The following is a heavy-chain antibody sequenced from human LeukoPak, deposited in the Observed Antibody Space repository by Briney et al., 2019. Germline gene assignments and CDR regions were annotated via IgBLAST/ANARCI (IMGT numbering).Heavy chain of an antibody. Sequence: PGGSLRLSCAASGFTFSSYTMHWVRQAPGKGLEWVAVISSDGSNIYYADSVKGRFTISTDKSKNTLYLQMNSLRAEDTAVYYCARDVAYCGGDCYFKDAFDIWGQGTMVTVSS. J-gene: IGHJ3*02. D-gene: IGHD2-21*02. CDR2: ISSDGSNI. CDR1: GFTFSSYT. CDR3: ARDVAYCGGDCYFKDAFDI. V-gene: IGHV3-30*04.